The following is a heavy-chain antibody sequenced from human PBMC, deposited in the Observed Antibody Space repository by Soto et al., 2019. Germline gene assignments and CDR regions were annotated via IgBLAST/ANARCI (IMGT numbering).Heavy chain of an antibody. V-gene: IGHV3-21*01. CDR3: ARDLSTTKGVLDAFDI. CDR2: ISSSSSYI. J-gene: IGHJ3*02. Sequence: GGSLRLSCAASGFTFSSYSMNWVRQAPGKGLEWVSSISSSSSYIYYADSVKGRFTISRDNAKNSLYLQMNSLRAEDTAVYYCARDLSTTKGVLDAFDIWGQGTMVTVSS. D-gene: IGHD1-1*01. CDR1: GFTFSSYS.